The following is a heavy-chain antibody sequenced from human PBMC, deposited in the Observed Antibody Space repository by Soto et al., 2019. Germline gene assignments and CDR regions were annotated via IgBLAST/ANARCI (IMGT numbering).Heavy chain of an antibody. D-gene: IGHD3-9*01. Sequence: QVQLVESGGGVVQPGRSLRLSCAASGFTFSSYAMHWVRQAPGKGLEWVAVISYDGSNKYYADSVKGRFTISRDNSKNTLYLQMNSLRAEDTAVYYCARDSTLYYDILMHNPFDYWGQGTLVTVSS. V-gene: IGHV3-30-3*01. CDR3: ARDSTLYYDILMHNPFDY. CDR2: ISYDGSNK. J-gene: IGHJ4*02. CDR1: GFTFSSYA.